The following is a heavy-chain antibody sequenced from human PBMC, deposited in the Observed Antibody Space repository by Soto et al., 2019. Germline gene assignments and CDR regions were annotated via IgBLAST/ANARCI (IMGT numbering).Heavy chain of an antibody. J-gene: IGHJ4*02. CDR3: TRRGCSTTGCYFN. V-gene: IGHV3-74*03. CDR2: INGDGSSI. D-gene: IGHD2-2*01. Sequence: EVRLVESGGDLVQPGGSLRLSCPASGFPFSSYWMHWVRQAPGKGLVWVSRINGDGSSITYADSVKGRFTISRDNAKNTLYLQMSSLRAEDAAVYYCTRRGCSTTGCYFNWGRGTLVTVSS. CDR1: GFPFSSYW.